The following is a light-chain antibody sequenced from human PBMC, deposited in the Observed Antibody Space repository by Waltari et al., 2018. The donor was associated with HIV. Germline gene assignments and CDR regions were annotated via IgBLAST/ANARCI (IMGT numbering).Light chain of an antibody. V-gene: IGLV8-61*01. CDR1: AGSGSTTYY. CDR3: VLYMGSGISV. CDR2: NTN. Sequence: QTVVTQEPSFSVSPGGTVTLTCGFSAGSGSTTYYPSWYQHTPGQAPRTLIYNTNTRSSGVPDRFSGSILGNKAALNITGAQADDECDYYCVLYMGSGISVFGGGTKLTVL. J-gene: IGLJ2*01.